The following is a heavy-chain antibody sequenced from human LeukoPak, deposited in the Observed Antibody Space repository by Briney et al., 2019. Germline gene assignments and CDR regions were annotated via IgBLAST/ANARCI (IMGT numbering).Heavy chain of an antibody. CDR3: ARDDYGDYVGFYYYYYGMDV. J-gene: IGHJ6*02. CDR2: IWYDGSNK. V-gene: IGHV3-33*01. Sequence: LSGGSLRLSCAASGFTFSSYGMHWVRQAPGKGLEWVAVIWYDGSNKYYADSVKGRFTISRDNSKNTLYLQMNSLRAEDTAVYYCARDDYGDYVGFYYYYYGMDVWGQGTTVTVSS. D-gene: IGHD4-17*01. CDR1: GFTFSSYG.